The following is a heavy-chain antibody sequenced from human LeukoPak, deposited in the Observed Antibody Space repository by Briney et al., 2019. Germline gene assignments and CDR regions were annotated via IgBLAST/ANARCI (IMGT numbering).Heavy chain of an antibody. J-gene: IGHJ4*02. CDR2: ISGSGGST. Sequence: GGSLRLSCAASGFTFSSYAMSWVRQAPGKGLEWVSAISGSGGSTYYANSVKGRFTISRDNSKNTLYLQMNSLRAEDTAVYYCAKGDGSGSYSLDYWGQGTLVTVSS. CDR1: GFTFSSYA. CDR3: AKGDGSGSYSLDY. V-gene: IGHV3-23*01. D-gene: IGHD3-10*01.